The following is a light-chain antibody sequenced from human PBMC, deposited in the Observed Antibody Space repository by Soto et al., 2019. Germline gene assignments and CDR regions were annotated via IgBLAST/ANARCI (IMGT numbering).Light chain of an antibody. CDR1: SSNIGAGYD. CDR2: INT. J-gene: IGLJ1*01. V-gene: IGLV1-40*01. Sequence: QSVLTQPPSVSGAPGQRVTISCAGGSSNIGAGYDVHWYQHIPGTAPKLLIYINTNRPSGVPDRFSGSRSGPSASLAITGLQAQDEAVYFCQSYDSTLKTYVFGSGTKATV. CDR3: QSYDSTLKTYV.